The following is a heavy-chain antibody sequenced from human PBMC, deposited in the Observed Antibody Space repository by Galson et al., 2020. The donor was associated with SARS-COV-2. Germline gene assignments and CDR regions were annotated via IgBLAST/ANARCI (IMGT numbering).Heavy chain of an antibody. CDR2: ISGSGGST. J-gene: IGHJ4*02. CDR1: GFTFSSYA. CDR3: AKDPYYYDSSGYYPVDY. V-gene: IGHV3-23*01. D-gene: IGHD3-22*01. Sequence: GESLKISCAASGFTFSSYAMSWVRQAPGKGLEWVSAISGSGGSTYYADSVKGRFTISRDNSKNTLYLQMNSLRAEDTAVYYCAKDPYYYDSSGYYPVDYWGQGTLVTVSS.